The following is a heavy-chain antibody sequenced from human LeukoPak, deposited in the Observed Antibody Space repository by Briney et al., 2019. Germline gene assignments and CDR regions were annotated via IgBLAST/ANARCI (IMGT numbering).Heavy chain of an antibody. V-gene: IGHV3-30*02. Sequence: GGSLRLSCAASGFTFSSYGMHWVRQAPGKGLEWVAFIRYDGSNKYYADSVKGRFTISRDNAKNSLYLQMNSLRAEDTAVYHCARDTNYMDVWGKGTTVTVSS. CDR2: IRYDGSNK. CDR3: ARDTNYMDV. D-gene: IGHD1-1*01. J-gene: IGHJ6*03. CDR1: GFTFSSYG.